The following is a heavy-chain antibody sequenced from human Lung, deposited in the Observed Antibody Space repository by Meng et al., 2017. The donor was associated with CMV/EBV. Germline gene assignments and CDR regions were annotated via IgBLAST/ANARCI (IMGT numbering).Heavy chain of an antibody. V-gene: IGHV2-5*01. CDR3: AHTLGGFTIFGVVISYDY. CDR2: IYWNDDK. J-gene: IGHJ4*02. D-gene: IGHD3-3*01. Sequence: SGPXLVXPTQTLTLTCTFSGFSLSTSGVGVGWIRQPPGKALEWLALIYWNDDKRYSPSLKSRLTITKDTSKNQVVLTMTNMDPVDTATYYCAHTLGGFTIFGVVISYDYXGQGXLVTVSS. CDR1: GFSLSTSGVG.